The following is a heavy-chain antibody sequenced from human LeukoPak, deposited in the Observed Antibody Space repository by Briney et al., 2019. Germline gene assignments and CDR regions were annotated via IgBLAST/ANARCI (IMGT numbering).Heavy chain of an antibody. CDR1: GFTFSSYS. V-gene: IGHV3-21*01. CDR3: AKVRYQLLIDF. J-gene: IGHJ4*02. D-gene: IGHD2-2*01. Sequence: KPAGSLRLSCAASGFTFSSYSMNWVRQAPGKGLEWVSSISSSSSYIYYADSVKGRFTISRDNAKNSLYLQMNSLRADDTAVYYCAKVRYQLLIDFWGQGTLVTVSS. CDR2: ISSSSSYI.